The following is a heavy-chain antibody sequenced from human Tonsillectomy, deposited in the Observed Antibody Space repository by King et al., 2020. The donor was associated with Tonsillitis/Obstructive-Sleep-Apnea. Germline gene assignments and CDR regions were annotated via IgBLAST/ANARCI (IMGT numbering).Heavy chain of an antibody. CDR1: GGSISSYY. J-gene: IGHJ2*01. Sequence: QLQESGPGLVKPSETLSLTCTVSGGSISSYYWSWIRQPPGKGLEWIGYIYYSGSTNYNPSLKSRVTISVDTSKNQFSLKLSSVTAADTAVYYCARSGGQSGWYFDLWGRGTLVTVSS. V-gene: IGHV4-59*01. CDR2: IYYSGST. D-gene: IGHD3-10*01. CDR3: ARSGGQSGWYFDL.